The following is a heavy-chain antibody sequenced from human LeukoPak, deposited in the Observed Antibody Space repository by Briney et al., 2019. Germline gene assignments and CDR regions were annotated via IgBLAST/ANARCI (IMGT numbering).Heavy chain of an antibody. CDR1: GGSISGSSYY. D-gene: IGHD4-17*01. V-gene: IGHV4-39*07. J-gene: IGHJ4*02. CDR2: IYYSGST. Sequence: PSETLSLTCTVSGGSISGSSYYWGWIRQPPGKGLEWIGSIYYSGSTNYNPSLKSRVTISVDTSKNQFSLKLSSVTAADTAVYYCARASYGDYVDYWGQGTLVTVSS. CDR3: ARASYGDYVDY.